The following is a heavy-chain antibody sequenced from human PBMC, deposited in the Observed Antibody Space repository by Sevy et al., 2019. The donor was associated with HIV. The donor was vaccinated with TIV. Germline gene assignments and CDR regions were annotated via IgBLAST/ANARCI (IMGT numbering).Heavy chain of an antibody. CDR1: GYTFTTYP. V-gene: IGHV1-18*01. CDR3: ARDSDGSGHYYADYFDY. J-gene: IGHJ4*02. CDR2: ISTYSGET. Sequence: ASVKVSCKASGYTFTTYPIGWVRQAPGQGLEWMGWISTYSGETRDAQKFQGRATMTTDTSTSTAYLELRSLRSDDTAVYYCARDSDGSGHYYADYFDYSGQGTLVTVSS. D-gene: IGHD3-22*01.